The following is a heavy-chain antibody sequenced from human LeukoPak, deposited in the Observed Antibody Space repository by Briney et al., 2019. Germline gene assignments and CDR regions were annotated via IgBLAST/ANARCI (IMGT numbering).Heavy chain of an antibody. CDR1: GITFSDFR. CDR3: ARASANY. V-gene: IGHV3-7*01. CDR2: IKQDGSEK. D-gene: IGHD3-3*01. J-gene: IGHJ4*02. Sequence: GGSLRLSCAASGITFSDFRMSWVRQAPGKGLEWVAIIKQDGSEKYYLDSVKGRFTISRDNTKNSLYLQMNSLRAEDTAVYYCARASANYWGQGTLVTVSS.